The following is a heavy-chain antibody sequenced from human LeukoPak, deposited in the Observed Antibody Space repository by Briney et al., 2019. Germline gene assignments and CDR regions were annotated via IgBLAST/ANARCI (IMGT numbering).Heavy chain of an antibody. CDR3: ARGYCSSTSCYSWFDP. CDR2: INPNSGGT. Sequence: ASVKVSCKASGYTFTGYYMHWVRQAPGQGLGWMGWINPNSGGTNYAQKFQGRVTMTRDTSISTAYMELSRLRSDDTAVYYCARGYCSSTSCYSWFDPWGQGTLVTVSS. D-gene: IGHD2-2*01. V-gene: IGHV1-2*02. J-gene: IGHJ5*02. CDR1: GYTFTGYY.